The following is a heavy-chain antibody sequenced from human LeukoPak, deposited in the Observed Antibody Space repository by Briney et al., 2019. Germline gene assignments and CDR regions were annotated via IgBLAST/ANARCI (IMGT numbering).Heavy chain of an antibody. CDR2: IYYSGST. D-gene: IGHD3-9*01. V-gene: IGHV4-39*01. J-gene: IGHJ5*02. CDR1: GGSISSSSYY. Sequence: KPSETLSLTCTVSGGSISSSSYYWGWIRQPPGKGLEWIGSIYYSGSTYYNPSLKSRVTISVDTSKNQFSLKLRSVTAADTAVYYCARPRPTGYYSNWFDPWGQGTLVTVSS. CDR3: ARPRPTGYYSNWFDP.